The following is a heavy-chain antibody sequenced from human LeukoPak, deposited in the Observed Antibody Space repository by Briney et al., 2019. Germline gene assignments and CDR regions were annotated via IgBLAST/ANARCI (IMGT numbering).Heavy chain of an antibody. CDR3: ARGGNYSFDY. D-gene: IGHD1-26*01. J-gene: IGHJ4*02. CDR2: TYYRSKWYN. Sequence: SPTLSLTFGISGDSVSSNSAAWNWIRQSPSRGLEWLGSTYYRSKWYNDYAESVQSRITIIPDTSKNQFSLQLNSVTPEDTAVYYCARGGNYSFDYWGQGTLVTVSS. V-gene: IGHV6-1*01. CDR1: GDSVSSNSAA.